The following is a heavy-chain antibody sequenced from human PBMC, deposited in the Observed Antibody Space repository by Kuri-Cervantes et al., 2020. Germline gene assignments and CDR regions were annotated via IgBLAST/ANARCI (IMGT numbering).Heavy chain of an antibody. CDR3: ARERRDYDILTGYLVARSFDI. V-gene: IGHV1-8*02. CDR1: GYTFTGYY. CDR2: MNPNSGNT. Sequence: ASVKVSCKASGYTFTGYYMHWVRQATGQGLEWMGWMNPNSGNTGYAQKFQGRVTMTRNTSISTAYMELSSLRSEDTAVYYCARERRDYDILTGYLVARSFDIWGQGTTVTVSS. J-gene: IGHJ3*02. D-gene: IGHD3-9*01.